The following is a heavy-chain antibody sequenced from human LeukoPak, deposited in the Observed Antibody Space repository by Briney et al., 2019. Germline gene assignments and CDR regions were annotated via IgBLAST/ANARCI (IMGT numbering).Heavy chain of an antibody. Sequence: ASVKVSCKASGYTFTSYGISWVRQAPGQGLEWMGWISAYNGNTNYAQKLQGRVTMTTDTSTSTAYMELRSLRSDDTAVYYCARGHGSGSYYTRSMGYYCYYGMDVWGQGTTVTVSS. CDR1: GYTFTSYG. CDR2: ISAYNGNT. CDR3: ARGHGSGSYYTRSMGYYCYYGMDV. V-gene: IGHV1-18*01. D-gene: IGHD3-10*01. J-gene: IGHJ6*02.